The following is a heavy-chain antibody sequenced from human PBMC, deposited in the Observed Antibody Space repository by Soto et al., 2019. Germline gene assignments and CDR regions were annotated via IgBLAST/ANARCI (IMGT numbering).Heavy chain of an antibody. Sequence: GGSLRLSCSASGFTFSSYAMHWVRQAPGKGLEYVSAISSNGGSTYYADSVKGRFTISRDNSKNTLYLQMSSLRAEDTAVYYCVKDLLQLRRPLENFDYWGQGTLVTVSS. CDR1: GFTFSSYA. CDR2: ISSNGGST. D-gene: IGHD3-10*01. J-gene: IGHJ4*02. CDR3: VKDLLQLRRPLENFDY. V-gene: IGHV3-64D*06.